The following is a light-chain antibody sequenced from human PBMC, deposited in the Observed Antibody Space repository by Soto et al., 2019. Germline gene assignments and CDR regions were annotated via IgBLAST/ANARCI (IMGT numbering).Light chain of an antibody. J-gene: IGKJ1*01. Sequence: DIVLTQSPGALSLSPGERATLSCRASETVNSNYLAWYQQKRGQAPRLLIYGASRRATGIPDRFSGSGSGTDFTLTITRLEPEDFAVYYCQQYGSSRTLGQGTKVDI. CDR1: ETVNSNY. CDR2: GAS. V-gene: IGKV3-20*01. CDR3: QQYGSSRT.